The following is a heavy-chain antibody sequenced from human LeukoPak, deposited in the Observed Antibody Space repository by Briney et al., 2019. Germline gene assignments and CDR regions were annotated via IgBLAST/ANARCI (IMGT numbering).Heavy chain of an antibody. CDR1: GFTFSSYA. D-gene: IGHD4-17*01. Sequence: GGSLRLSCAVSGFTFSSYAMHWVSQAPGKGLEWVAVISYDGSNKYHADSVKGRFTISRDNSKNTLYLQMNSLRAEDTAVYYCARDLHAVTSAFDIWGQGTMVTVSS. J-gene: IGHJ3*02. CDR2: ISYDGSNK. V-gene: IGHV3-30-3*01. CDR3: ARDLHAVTSAFDI.